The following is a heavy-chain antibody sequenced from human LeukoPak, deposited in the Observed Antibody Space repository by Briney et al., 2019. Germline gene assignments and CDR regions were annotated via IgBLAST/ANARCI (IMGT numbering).Heavy chain of an antibody. V-gene: IGHV3-21*04. J-gene: IGHJ4*02. Sequence: GGSLRLSCAASGFTFSSYSMNWVRQAPGKGLEWVSSISSSSSYIYYADSVKGRFTISRDNAKNSLYLQMNSLRAEDTAVYYCARDSAVGRDFDYWGQGTLVTVSS. D-gene: IGHD4-23*01. CDR1: GFTFSSYS. CDR2: ISSSSSYI. CDR3: ARDSAVGRDFDY.